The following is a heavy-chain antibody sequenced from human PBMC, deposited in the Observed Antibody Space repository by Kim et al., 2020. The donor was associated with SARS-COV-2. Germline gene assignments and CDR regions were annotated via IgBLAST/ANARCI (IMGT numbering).Heavy chain of an antibody. V-gene: IGHV3-48*02. D-gene: IGHD3-10*01. CDR1: GFTFSGCS. CDR3: ARPGYGSGSYGY. J-gene: IGHJ4*02. CDR2: ISSSGSSI. Sequence: GGSLRLSCAASGFTFSGCSMNWVRQAPGKGLEWVSYISSSGSSIYYADSVQGRFTISRDNAKKSLYLQMNSLRDEDTAIYYCARPGYGSGSYGYWGQGTLVTVSS.